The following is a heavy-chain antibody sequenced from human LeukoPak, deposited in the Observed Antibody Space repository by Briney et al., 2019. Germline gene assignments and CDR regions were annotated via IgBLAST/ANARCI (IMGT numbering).Heavy chain of an antibody. CDR3: ARDRDIVVNGMDV. CDR2: INSDGSST. J-gene: IGHJ6*02. D-gene: IGHD2-2*01. V-gene: IGHV3-74*01. Sequence: GGSLRLSCAASGFTFSSYWMHWVRQAPGKGLVWVSHINSDGSSTSYADSVKGRFTISRDNAKNTLYLQLNSLRAEDTAVYYCARDRDIVVNGMDVWGQGTTVTVSS. CDR1: GFTFSSYW.